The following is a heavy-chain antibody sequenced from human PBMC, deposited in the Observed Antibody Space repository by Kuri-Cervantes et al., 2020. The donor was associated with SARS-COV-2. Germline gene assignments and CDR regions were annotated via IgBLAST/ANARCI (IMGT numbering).Heavy chain of an antibody. D-gene: IGHD3-10*01. CDR1: GYSISSGYY. CDR3: ERGVRGVMGG. V-gene: IGHV4-38-2*01. Sequence: ESLKISCAVSGYSISSGYYWGWIRQPPGKEREWFGSIYHSGSTYYNPSHKSRVPISVDTSKNKFSLKLSSVTAADTAVYYCERGVRGVMGGWGRGTLVTVSS. J-gene: IGHJ4*02. CDR2: IYHSGST.